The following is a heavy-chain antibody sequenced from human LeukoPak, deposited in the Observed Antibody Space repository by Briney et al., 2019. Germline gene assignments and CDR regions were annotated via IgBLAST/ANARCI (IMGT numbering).Heavy chain of an antibody. J-gene: IGHJ3*02. CDR2: INPNSGGT. V-gene: IGHV1-2*02. Sequence: ASVKVSCKASGYTFTGYYMHWVRQAPGQGLEWMGWINPNSGGTNCAQKFQGRVAMTRDTSISTAYMELGRLRSDDTAVYYCAGIAVAGTEWAFDIWGQGTMVTVSS. CDR1: GYTFTGYY. D-gene: IGHD6-19*01. CDR3: AGIAVAGTEWAFDI.